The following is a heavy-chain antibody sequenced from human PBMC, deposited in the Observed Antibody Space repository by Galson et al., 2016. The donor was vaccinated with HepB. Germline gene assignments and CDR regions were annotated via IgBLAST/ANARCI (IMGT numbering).Heavy chain of an antibody. D-gene: IGHD3/OR15-3a*01. CDR1: GFTFRTSW. V-gene: IGHV3-74*01. CDR3: AREGDPDDFWTGYYNPSYGMDV. J-gene: IGHJ6*02. Sequence: CAASGFTFRTSWMHWVRQAPGKGLVWVSRIHSDGSGATYADSVKGRFTISRDNGKNTVYLQMNRMRAEDTAVYYCAREGDPDDFWTGYYNPSYGMDVWGQGTTVTVSS. CDR2: IHSDGSGA.